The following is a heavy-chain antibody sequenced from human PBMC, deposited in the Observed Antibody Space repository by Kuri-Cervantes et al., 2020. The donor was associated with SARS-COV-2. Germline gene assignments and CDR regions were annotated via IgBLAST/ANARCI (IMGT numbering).Heavy chain of an antibody. J-gene: IGHJ4*02. CDR3: AKVSGDMYYCVISGYLD. Sequence: GGSLRLSCAASGFTFSSYAMSWVRQAPGKGLEWVSAISGSGGSTNYADSVKGRFTISRDNSKNTLYLRMNSLRAEDTAVNYCAKVSGDMYYCVISGYLDWGQGTLVTVSS. D-gene: IGHD3-22*01. V-gene: IGHV3-23*01. CDR1: GFTFSSYA. CDR2: ISGSGGST.